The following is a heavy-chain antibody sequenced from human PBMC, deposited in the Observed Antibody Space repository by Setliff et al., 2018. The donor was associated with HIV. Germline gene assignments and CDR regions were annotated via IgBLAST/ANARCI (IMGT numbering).Heavy chain of an antibody. J-gene: IGHJ5*02. CDR2: IYTSGST. D-gene: IGHD6-13*01. Sequence: PSETLSLTCTVSGGSISSYYWSWIRQPPGKGLEWIGYIYTSGSTNYNPSLKSRVTISVDTSENQFSLKLNSVTAADPAVYYCARSSSSWSGWFDPWGQGTLVTVSS. V-gene: IGHV4-4*09. CDR1: GGSISSYY. CDR3: ARSSSSWSGWFDP.